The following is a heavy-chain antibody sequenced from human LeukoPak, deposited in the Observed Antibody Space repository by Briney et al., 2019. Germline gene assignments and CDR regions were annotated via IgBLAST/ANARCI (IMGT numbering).Heavy chain of an antibody. J-gene: IGHJ4*02. Sequence: GGSLRLSCAASGFTFSSYRMIWVRQAPGKGLEWVTHINQDGSDKNYVNSVKGRFTISRHNAKHSLYLQMNSLRAEDTAVCHCGRGETVTMVRGMGDYFDYWGQGNLVTVSS. V-gene: IGHV3-7*04. D-gene: IGHD3-10*01. CDR3: GRGETVTMVRGMGDYFDY. CDR1: GFTFSSYR. CDR2: INQDGSDK.